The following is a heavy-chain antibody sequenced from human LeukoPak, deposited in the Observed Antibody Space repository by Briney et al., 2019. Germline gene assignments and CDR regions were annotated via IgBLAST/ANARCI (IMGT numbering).Heavy chain of an antibody. V-gene: IGHV3-30-3*01. Sequence: GGSLRLSCAASGFTFSSYAMHWVRQAPGKGLEWVAVISYDGSNKYYADSVKGRFTISRDNAKNSLYLQMSNLRAEDTAVYFCARGGGLDVWGQGATVTVSS. D-gene: IGHD3-16*01. J-gene: IGHJ6*02. CDR3: ARGGGLDV. CDR2: ISYDGSNK. CDR1: GFTFSSYA.